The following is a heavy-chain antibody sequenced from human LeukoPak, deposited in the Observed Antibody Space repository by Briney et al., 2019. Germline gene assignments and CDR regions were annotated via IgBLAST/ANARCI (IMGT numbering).Heavy chain of an antibody. CDR1: GYTFTGYY. V-gene: IGHV1-2*02. CDR3: ARDKGQTIFPSLGDAFDI. D-gene: IGHD3-3*01. CDR2: INPNSGGT. J-gene: IGHJ3*02. Sequence: ASVKVSCKASGYTFTGYYMHWVRQAPGQGLEWMGWINPNSGGTNYAQKFQGRVTMTRDTSISTAYMELSRLRSDDTAVYYCARDKGQTIFPSLGDAFDIWGQGTMVTVSS.